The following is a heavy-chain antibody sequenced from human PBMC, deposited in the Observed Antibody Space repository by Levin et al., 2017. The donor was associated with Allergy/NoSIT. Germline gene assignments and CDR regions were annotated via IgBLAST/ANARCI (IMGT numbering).Heavy chain of an antibody. D-gene: IGHD3-16*02. CDR3: AREEGWGYHYGMDV. V-gene: IGHV3-7*01. Sequence: VAPLARAGSETYYVDSVKGRFTISRDNAKNLVYLQMNSLRVDDTAVYYCAREEGWGYHYGMDVWGQGTTVTVSS. CDR2: LARAGSET. J-gene: IGHJ6*02.